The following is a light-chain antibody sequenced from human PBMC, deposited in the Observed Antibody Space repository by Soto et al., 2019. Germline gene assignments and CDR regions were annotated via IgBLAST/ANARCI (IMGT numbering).Light chain of an antibody. V-gene: IGKV3-20*01. J-gene: IGKJ5*01. CDR3: QQYNNWPLT. CDR1: QSVSSSY. Sequence: EIVLTQAPGTLSLSPGERATLSCRASQSVSSSYLAWYQQKPGQAPRLFIYGASSRATGIPDRFSGSGAGTDFTLTISSLQSEDFAVYYCQQYNNWPLTFGQGTRLEIK. CDR2: GAS.